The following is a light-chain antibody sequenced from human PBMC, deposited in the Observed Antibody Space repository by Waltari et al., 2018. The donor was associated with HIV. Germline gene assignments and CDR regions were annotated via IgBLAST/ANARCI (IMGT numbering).Light chain of an antibody. V-gene: IGLV5-45*01. Sequence: QAVLPQPASLSASPGASASLTCTFLRGINVGTYRTSCYHQKPGSPPQYLLRYKSDSDKQQGSGVPSRFSGSKDASANAGILLISGLQSEDEADYYCMIWHSSAWVFGGGTKLTVL. CDR1: RGINVGTYR. CDR2: YKSDSDK. CDR3: MIWHSSAWV. J-gene: IGLJ3*02.